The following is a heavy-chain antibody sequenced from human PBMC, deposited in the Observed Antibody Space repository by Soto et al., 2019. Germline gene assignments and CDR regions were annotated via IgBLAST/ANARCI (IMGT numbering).Heavy chain of an antibody. J-gene: IGHJ6*02. CDR3: ARVYGDYYSYCGMDV. CDR2: MNPNRDNT. V-gene: IGHV1-8*01. Sequence: QVQLVQSGSEVKKPGASVKVSCKASGYTFTSYDINWGRQATGQGREWMGWMNPNRDNTGYAQKFQGRVSMNRNTSISTEYMDRSSLRSEETAVYYCARVYGDYYSYCGMDVWGQGTKVTVYS. D-gene: IGHD4-17*01. CDR1: GYTFTSYD.